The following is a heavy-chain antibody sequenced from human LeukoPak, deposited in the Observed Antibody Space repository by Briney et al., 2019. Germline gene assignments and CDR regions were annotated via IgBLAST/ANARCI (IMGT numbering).Heavy chain of an antibody. CDR2: ISYDGSNK. CDR1: GFTFSSYD. Sequence: PGGSLRLSCAASGFTFSSYDMHWVRQAPGKGLEWVAVISYDGSNKYYADSVKGRFTISRDNSKNTLYLQMNSLRAEDTAVYYCAKGLPDILTGYFNYWGQGTLVTVSS. J-gene: IGHJ4*02. CDR3: AKGLPDILTGYFNY. D-gene: IGHD3-9*01. V-gene: IGHV3-30*18.